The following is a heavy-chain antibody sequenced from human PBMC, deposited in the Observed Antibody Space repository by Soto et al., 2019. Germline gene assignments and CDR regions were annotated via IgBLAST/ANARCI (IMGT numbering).Heavy chain of an antibody. Sequence: AASVKVSCKASEHTFTTFAMHWVRQAPGQRLEWMGWINAANGNTKYSQNFQGRVTITRDTSASTAYMELSSLRSEDTAVYYCARGFIGAYYYYYGMDVWGQGTTVTVSS. CDR3: ARGFIGAYYYYYGMDV. V-gene: IGHV1-3*01. CDR2: INAANGNT. CDR1: EHTFTTFA. D-gene: IGHD1-26*01. J-gene: IGHJ6*02.